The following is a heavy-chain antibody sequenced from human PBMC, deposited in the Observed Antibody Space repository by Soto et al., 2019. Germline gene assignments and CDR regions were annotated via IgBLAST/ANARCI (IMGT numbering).Heavy chain of an antibody. CDR1: GYTFTSYG. CDR2: ISAYNGNT. V-gene: IGHV1-18*01. D-gene: IGHD4-17*01. J-gene: IGHJ4*02. Sequence: ASVKVSCKASGYTFTSYGISWVRQAPGQGLEWMGWISAYNGNTNYAQKLQGRVTMTTDTSTSTAYMELRSLRSDDTAVYYCAIENYGGTTGITYYWGKGTLVTVYS. CDR3: AIENYGGTTGITYY.